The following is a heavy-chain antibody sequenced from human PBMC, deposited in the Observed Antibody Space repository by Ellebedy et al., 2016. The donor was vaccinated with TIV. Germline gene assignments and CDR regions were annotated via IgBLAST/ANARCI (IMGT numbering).Heavy chain of an antibody. Sequence: ESLKISCAASGFTFSSYWMHWIRQPPGKGLEWIGYIYYSGSTNYNPSLKSRVTISVDTSKNQFSLKLSSVTAADTAVYYCARHNSGYVDYWGQGTLVTVSS. CDR2: IYYSGST. D-gene: IGHD2/OR15-2a*01. V-gene: IGHV4-59*08. CDR3: ARHNSGYVDY. CDR1: GFTFSSYW. J-gene: IGHJ4*02.